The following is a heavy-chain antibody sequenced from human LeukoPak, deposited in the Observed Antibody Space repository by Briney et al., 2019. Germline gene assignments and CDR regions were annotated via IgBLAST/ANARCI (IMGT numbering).Heavy chain of an antibody. CDR1: GFTFSTYW. V-gene: IGHV3-7*03. Sequence: GGSLRLSCAASGFTFSTYWMSWVRQAPGKGLEWVANIQRGGDDYYYANSVKGRFTISRDNAKNSLYLQMNSLRAEDTAVYYCAKSGLNRFDYWGQGTLVTVSS. CDR3: AKSGLNRFDY. J-gene: IGHJ4*02. CDR2: IQRGGDDY. D-gene: IGHD2-15*01.